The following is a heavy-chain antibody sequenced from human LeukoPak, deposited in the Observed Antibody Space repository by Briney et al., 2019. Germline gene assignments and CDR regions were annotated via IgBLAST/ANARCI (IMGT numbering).Heavy chain of an antibody. D-gene: IGHD3-22*01. V-gene: IGHV3-23*01. CDR3: AKDGLYYDGSAHVYYFDY. CDR1: GFTFSGYA. CDR2: ITGSGDYT. J-gene: IGHJ4*02. Sequence: HPGGSLRLSCAASGFTFSGYAMTWVRQAPGKGLEWVSSITGSGDYTYYIDSVKGRFTISRDNSKNILYLQMNSLRGEDTALYYCAKDGLYYDGSAHVYYFDYWGQGTLVAVSS.